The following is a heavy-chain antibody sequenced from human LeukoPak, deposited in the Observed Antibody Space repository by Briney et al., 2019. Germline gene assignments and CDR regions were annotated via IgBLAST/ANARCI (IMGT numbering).Heavy chain of an antibody. V-gene: IGHV1-18*01. J-gene: IGHJ4*02. CDR3: ARGSTSLFVPGSYNFY. Sequence: ASMKVSFKVSGYSITGYVMSWVRQAPGQGLEWMGWITVYNGNTQYAQKFQGRITMTTDTSASTAYLELRSLTSDDTAVYYCARGSTSLFVPGSYNFYSGQGTLVTVSS. D-gene: IGHD3-10*01. CDR2: ITVYNGNT. CDR1: GYSITGYV.